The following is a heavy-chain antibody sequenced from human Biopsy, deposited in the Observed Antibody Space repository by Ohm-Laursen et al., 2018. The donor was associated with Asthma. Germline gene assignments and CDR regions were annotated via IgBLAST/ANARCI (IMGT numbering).Heavy chain of an antibody. Sequence: LRLSCAASGITFHNYVMHWVPPAPGKGLEWVAGIFFDGSNKYYADSVKGRFTISRDNSKDTLYLQVNSLRGDDTAVCYCARGKTWGRSYYFDYWGQGTLVTVSS. CDR1: GITFHNYV. D-gene: IGHD6-6*01. CDR2: IFFDGSNK. J-gene: IGHJ4*02. CDR3: ARGKTWGRSYYFDY. V-gene: IGHV3-30-3*01.